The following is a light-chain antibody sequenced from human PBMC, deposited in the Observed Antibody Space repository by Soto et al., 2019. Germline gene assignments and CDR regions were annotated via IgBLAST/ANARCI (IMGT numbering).Light chain of an antibody. CDR3: NSYTGSSTPYV. CDR2: DVS. CDR1: SSDVGSYNY. Sequence: QSALTQPASVSGSPGQSITISCTGTSSDVGSYNYVSWYQQHPGKAPKLMIYDVSNQPSGVSNRFSGSKSGNTASLTISGLQAEDEADYYCNSYTGSSTPYVLGTGTKLTVL. J-gene: IGLJ1*01. V-gene: IGLV2-14*03.